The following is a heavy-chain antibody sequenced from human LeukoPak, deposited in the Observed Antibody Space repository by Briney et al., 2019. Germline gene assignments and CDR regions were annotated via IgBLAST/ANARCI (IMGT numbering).Heavy chain of an antibody. V-gene: IGHV3-30*02. J-gene: IGHJ6*03. CDR2: IRYDGSNK. CDR1: GFTFSSYG. CDR3: ASLYCSGGSCYSDYYYYYMDV. Sequence: GGSLRLSCAASGFTFSSYGMHWVRQAPGKGLEWVAFIRYDGSNKYYADSVKGRFTISRDNSKNTLYLQMNSLRAEDTAVYYCASLYCSGGSCYSDYYYYYMDVWGKGTTVTISS. D-gene: IGHD2-15*01.